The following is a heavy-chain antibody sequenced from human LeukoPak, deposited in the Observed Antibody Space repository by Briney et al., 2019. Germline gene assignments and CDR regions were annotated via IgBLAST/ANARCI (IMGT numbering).Heavy chain of an antibody. D-gene: IGHD6-13*01. Sequence: SETLSLTCTVSGGSISSYYWSWIRQPPGKGLEWIGYIYYSGSTNYNPSLKSRVTISVDTSKNQFSLKLSSVTAADTAVYYCARHSDSDSSSWLDYWRQGTLVTVSS. V-gene: IGHV4-59*08. CDR2: IYYSGST. CDR3: ARHSDSDSSSWLDY. J-gene: IGHJ4*02. CDR1: GGSISSYY.